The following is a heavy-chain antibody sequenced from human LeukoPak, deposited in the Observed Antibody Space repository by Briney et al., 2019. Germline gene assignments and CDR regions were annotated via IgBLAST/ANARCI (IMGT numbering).Heavy chain of an antibody. CDR3: ARVTYYYGSGSYEFYYFDY. J-gene: IGHJ4*02. CDR2: ISTSGST. D-gene: IGHD3-10*01. Sequence: SETLSLTCTVSGGSISSYYWSWIRQPAGKGLERIRRISTSGSTNYNPSLKSRVTMSVDTSKNQFSLKLSSVTAADTAVYYCARVTYYYGSGSYEFYYFDYWGQGTLVTVSS. CDR1: GGSISSYY. V-gene: IGHV4-4*07.